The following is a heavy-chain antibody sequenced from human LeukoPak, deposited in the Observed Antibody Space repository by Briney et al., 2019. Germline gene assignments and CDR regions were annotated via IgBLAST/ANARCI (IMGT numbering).Heavy chain of an antibody. D-gene: IGHD6-13*01. CDR2: IYYSGST. V-gene: IGHV4-59*08. Sequence: PSETLSLTCTVSGGSISSYYWSWIRQPPGKGLEWLGYIYYSGSTNYNPSLKSRVTISVDTSKNQFSLKLSSVTAADTAVYYCARGWQQLNSDWGQGTLVTVSS. CDR1: GGSISSYY. CDR3: ARGWQQLNSD. J-gene: IGHJ4*02.